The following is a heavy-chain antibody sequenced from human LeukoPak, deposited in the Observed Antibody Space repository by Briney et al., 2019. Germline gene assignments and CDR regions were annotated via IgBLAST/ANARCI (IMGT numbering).Heavy chain of an antibody. Sequence: GGSLRLSCEVSGFSLSEYGIHWVRQAPGKGLEWLSFILYVDREYYADSVKGRFAISRDNSKNTLFLQMHSLRSEDTAVYYCAKDPVNHCASSVCYGLQSWGQGTLVSVSS. CDR3: AKDPVNHCASSVCYGLQS. CDR1: GFSLSEYG. D-gene: IGHD3-22*01. CDR2: ILYVDRE. V-gene: IGHV3-30*02. J-gene: IGHJ5*02.